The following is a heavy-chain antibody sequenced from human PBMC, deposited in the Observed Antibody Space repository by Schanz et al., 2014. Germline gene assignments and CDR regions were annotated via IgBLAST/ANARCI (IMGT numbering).Heavy chain of an antibody. D-gene: IGHD3-22*01. Sequence: EVQLVESGGSLVQPGGALKLSCAASGFTFSASAMHWVRQAPGKGLEWVSYISSSSSTIYYADSVKGRFTISRDNAKNSLYLQMNSLRAEDTSVYYCARGREVVAKIFDVWGQGTMVTVSS. J-gene: IGHJ3*01. V-gene: IGHV3-48*01. CDR3: ARGREVVAKIFDV. CDR2: ISSSSSTI. CDR1: GFTFSASA.